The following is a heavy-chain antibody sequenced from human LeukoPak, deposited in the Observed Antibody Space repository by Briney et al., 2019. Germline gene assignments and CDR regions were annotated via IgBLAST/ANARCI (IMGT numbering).Heavy chain of an antibody. CDR1: GFTFSNAW. Sequence: GGSLRLSCAASGFTFSNAWMSWVRQAPGKGLEWVGRIKSKTDGGTTDYAAPVKGRFTISRDDSKNTLYLQMNSLKTEDTAVYCCTTVIGYYYGMDVWGQGTTVTVSS. CDR2: IKSKTDGGTT. V-gene: IGHV3-15*01. CDR3: TTVIGYYYGMDV. J-gene: IGHJ6*02. D-gene: IGHD3-10*01.